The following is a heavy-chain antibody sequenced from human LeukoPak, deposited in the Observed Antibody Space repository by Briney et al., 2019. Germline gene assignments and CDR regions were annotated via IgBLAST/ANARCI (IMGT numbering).Heavy chain of an antibody. J-gene: IGHJ4*02. D-gene: IGHD1-1*01. Sequence: SETLSLTCTVSGGSISSYYWSWIRQPPGKGLEWIAYIYYRGSTNYNPSLKSRVTISVDTSKNQFSLKLSSVSAADTAVYYCARRTTGTGPFDYWGQGTLVTVSS. CDR3: ARRTTGTGPFDY. CDR2: IYYRGST. V-gene: IGHV4-59*08. CDR1: GGSISSYY.